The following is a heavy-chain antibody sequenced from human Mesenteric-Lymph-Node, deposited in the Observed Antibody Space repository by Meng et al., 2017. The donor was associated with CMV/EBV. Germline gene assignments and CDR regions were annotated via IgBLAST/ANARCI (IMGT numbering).Heavy chain of an antibody. CDR2: INSDGSST. D-gene: IGHD6-6*01. CDR1: GFTFSSYW. V-gene: IGHV3-74*01. Sequence: GRSLRLSCAASGFTFSSYWMHWVRQAPGKGLVWVSRINSDGSSTSYADSVKGRFTISRDNATNTLYLQMNSLRAEDTAVYYCARGGLYSSSSGYYYYGMDVWGQGTTVTVSS. CDR3: ARGGLYSSSSGYYYYGMDV. J-gene: IGHJ6*02.